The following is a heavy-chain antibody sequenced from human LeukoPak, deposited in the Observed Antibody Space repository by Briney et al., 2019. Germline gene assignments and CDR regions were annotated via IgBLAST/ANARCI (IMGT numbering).Heavy chain of an antibody. CDR2: IRYDGSNK. Sequence: GGSLRLSCAASGFTFSSYGMHWVRQAPGKGLEWVTFIRYDGSNKYYADSVKGRFTISRDNSKNTLYLQMNSLRAEDTAVYYCAKGGYCSSTSCPWPTFDYWGQGTLVTVSS. J-gene: IGHJ4*02. V-gene: IGHV3-30*02. CDR3: AKGGYCSSTSCPWPTFDY. CDR1: GFTFSSYG. D-gene: IGHD2-2*01.